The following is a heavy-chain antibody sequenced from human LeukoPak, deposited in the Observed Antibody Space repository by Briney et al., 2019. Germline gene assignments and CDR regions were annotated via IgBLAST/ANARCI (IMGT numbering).Heavy chain of an antibody. Sequence: ASVKVSCKASGYTFTSYDINWVRQATGQGLEWMGWMNPNSGNTGYAQKFQGRVTITRNTSISTAYMELSSLRSEDTAVYYCARRRGSGRNLSMDVWGKGTTVTVSS. V-gene: IGHV1-8*03. D-gene: IGHD3-10*01. CDR2: MNPNSGNT. CDR3: ARRRGSGRNLSMDV. CDR1: GYTFTSYD. J-gene: IGHJ6*03.